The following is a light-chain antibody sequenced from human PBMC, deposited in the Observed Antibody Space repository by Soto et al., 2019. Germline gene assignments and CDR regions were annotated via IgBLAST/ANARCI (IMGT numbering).Light chain of an antibody. J-gene: IGKJ1*01. Sequence: DIQMTQSPSSLSASVGDIVTITFRASQRISTYLNWYQQKPGKAPKLLIYDASTLQGGVPSRFSGSGSGTDFTLTISSLQPEDFASYFCLQVYSFPRTFGLGTKVDIK. CDR3: LQVYSFPRT. CDR2: DAS. CDR1: QRISTY. V-gene: IGKV1-39*01.